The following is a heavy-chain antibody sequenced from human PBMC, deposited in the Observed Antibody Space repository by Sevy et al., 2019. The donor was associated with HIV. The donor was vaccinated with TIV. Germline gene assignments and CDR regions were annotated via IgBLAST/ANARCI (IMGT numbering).Heavy chain of an antibody. D-gene: IGHD5-18*01. V-gene: IGHV4-34*01. CDR2: INHSGST. J-gene: IGHJ4*02. Sequence: SETLSLTCAVYGGSFSGYYWSWIRQPPGKGLEWIGEINHSGSTNYNPSLKSRVTIPVDTSKNQFSLKLSSVTAADTAVYYCARNYGYSYGYGVDYWGQGTLVTVSS. CDR3: ARNYGYSYGYGVDY. CDR1: GGSFSGYY.